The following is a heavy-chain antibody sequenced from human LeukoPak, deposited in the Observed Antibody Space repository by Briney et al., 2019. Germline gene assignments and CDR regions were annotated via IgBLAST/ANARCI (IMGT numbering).Heavy chain of an antibody. J-gene: IGHJ4*02. CDR2: INDSGSP. CDR3: AGHSGWEGDTRFDY. D-gene: IGHD1-26*01. Sequence: SETLSLTCAVYGGSFSGYYWSWIRQPPGKGLEWIAEINDSGSPNYNPSLKSRVTISEDTSKNQFSLKLVSVTAADTAVYYCAGHSGWEGDTRFDYWGQGTLVTVSS. CDR1: GGSFSGYY. V-gene: IGHV4-34*01.